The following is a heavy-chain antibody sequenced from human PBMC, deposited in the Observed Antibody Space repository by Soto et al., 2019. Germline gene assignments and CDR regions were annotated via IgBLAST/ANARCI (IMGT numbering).Heavy chain of an antibody. CDR3: ARDQVNYGDYVHPLYAFDI. J-gene: IGHJ3*02. CDR1: GGSISSGGYY. Sequence: QVQLQESGPGLVKPSQTLSLTCTVSGGSISSGGYYWSWIRQHTGKGLEWIGYIYYSGSTYYNPSLKSRVTISVDTSKNQFSLKLSSVTAADTAVYYCARDQVNYGDYVHPLYAFDIWGQGTMVTVSS. CDR2: IYYSGST. V-gene: IGHV4-31*03. D-gene: IGHD4-17*01.